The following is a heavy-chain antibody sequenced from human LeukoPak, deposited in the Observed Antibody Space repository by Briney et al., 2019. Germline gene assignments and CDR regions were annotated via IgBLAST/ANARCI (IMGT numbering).Heavy chain of an antibody. CDR3: ARDRLVGATGSGDFDN. CDR2: ISGSNSYI. D-gene: IGHD1-26*01. V-gene: IGHV3-21*01. CDR1: GFTFSSYS. J-gene: IGHJ4*02. Sequence: GGSLRLSCAASGFTFSSYSMNWVRQAPGKGLEWVSSISGSNSYIYYADSMKGRFTISRDNAKNSLYLQMNSLRAEDTAVYYCARDRLVGATGSGDFDNWGQGTLVTVSS.